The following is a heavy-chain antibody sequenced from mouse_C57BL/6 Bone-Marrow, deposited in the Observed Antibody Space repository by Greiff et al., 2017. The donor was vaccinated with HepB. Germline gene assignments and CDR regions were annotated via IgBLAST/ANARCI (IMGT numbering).Heavy chain of an antibody. CDR2: INPNNGGT. Sequence: VQLQQSGPELVKPGASVKIPCKASGYTFTDYNMDWVKQSHGKSLEWIGDINPNNGGTIYNQKFKGKATLTVDKSSSTAYMELRSLTSEDTAVYYCARRGNYGSSGWYFYVWGTGTTVTVSS. CDR3: ARRGNYGSSGWYFYV. V-gene: IGHV1-18*01. D-gene: IGHD1-1*01. CDR1: GYTFTDYN. J-gene: IGHJ1*03.